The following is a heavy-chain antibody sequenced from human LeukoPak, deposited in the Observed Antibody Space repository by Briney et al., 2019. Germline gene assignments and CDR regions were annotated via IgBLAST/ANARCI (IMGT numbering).Heavy chain of an antibody. D-gene: IGHD4-17*01. CDR3: ARDRATTPPDY. J-gene: IGHJ4*02. Sequence: GSLRLSCAASGFTFSSYSMNWVRQAPGKGLEWVSSISSSSSYIYYADSVKGRFTISRDNAKNSLYLQMNSLRAEDTAVYYCARDRATTPPDYWGQGTLVTVSS. CDR1: GFTFSSYS. CDR2: ISSSSSYI. V-gene: IGHV3-21*01.